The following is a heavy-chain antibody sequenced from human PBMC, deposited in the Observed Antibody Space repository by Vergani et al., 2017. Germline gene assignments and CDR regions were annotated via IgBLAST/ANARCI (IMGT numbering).Heavy chain of an antibody. Sequence: EVQLVQSGAEVKKPGESLKISCKGSGYSFTSYWIGWVRQMPGKGLEWMGRIDPSDSYTNYSPSFQGHVTISADKAISTAYLQWSSLKASDTAMYYCASPRPYYYDSSGTADAFDIWGQGTMVTVSS. CDR2: IDPSDSYT. CDR3: ASPRPYYYDSSGTADAFDI. CDR1: GYSFTSYW. J-gene: IGHJ3*02. D-gene: IGHD3-22*01. V-gene: IGHV5-10-1*01.